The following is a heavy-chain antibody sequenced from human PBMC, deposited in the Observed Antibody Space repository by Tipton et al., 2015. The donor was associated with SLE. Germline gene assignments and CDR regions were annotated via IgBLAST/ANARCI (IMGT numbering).Heavy chain of an antibody. D-gene: IGHD3-16*01. V-gene: IGHV4-4*07. J-gene: IGHJ5*02. CDR2: ISTSGST. Sequence: LRLSCAASGFTFSSYWMTWVRQPAGKGLEWIGHISTSGSTNYNPSLKSRVNISVDTSKNQFSLNLTSMTAADTAVYYCAREWGGFDPWGQGTLVTVSS. CDR3: AREWGGFDP. CDR1: GFTFSSYW.